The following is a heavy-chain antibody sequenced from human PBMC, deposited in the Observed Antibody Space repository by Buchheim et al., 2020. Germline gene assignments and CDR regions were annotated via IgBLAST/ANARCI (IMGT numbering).Heavy chain of an antibody. V-gene: IGHV3-23*01. Sequence: EVQLLESGGGLVQPGGSLRLSCAASGFTFSSYAMSWVRQAPGKGLEWVSAISGSGGSTYYADSVKGRFTISRDNSKNTLYLKMNRLRAEDTAVYYCAKDNSDYDYIWGSYRFPWGQGTL. CDR1: GFTFSSYA. J-gene: IGHJ5*02. CDR3: AKDNSDYDYIWGSYRFP. D-gene: IGHD3-16*02. CDR2: ISGSGGST.